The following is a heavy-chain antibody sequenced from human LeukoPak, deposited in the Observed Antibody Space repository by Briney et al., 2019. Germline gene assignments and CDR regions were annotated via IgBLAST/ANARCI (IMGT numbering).Heavy chain of an antibody. CDR3: ARAEVTVPGGDY. J-gene: IGHJ4*02. Sequence: GGSLRLSCAASGFTVSSNYMSWVRQAPGKGLEWVSVIYSGGSTYYADSVKGRFTISRDNSKNTLYLQMNSLRAEDTAVYYCARAEVTVPGGDYWGQGTLVTVSS. CDR2: IYSGGST. V-gene: IGHV3-53*01. CDR1: GFTVSSNY. D-gene: IGHD2-8*02.